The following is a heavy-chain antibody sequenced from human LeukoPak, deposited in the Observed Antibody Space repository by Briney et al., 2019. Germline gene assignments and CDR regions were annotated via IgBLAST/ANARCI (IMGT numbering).Heavy chain of an antibody. D-gene: IGHD3-22*01. CDR3: ARVQNEDYYDSSGYSPFDY. CDR2: IYHIGTT. Sequence: SETLSLTCAVSGYSISRGYYWGWIRPSPEKGLEWIGSIYHIGTTYYNPSLQSRVTISLDSSRNQFSLKLKSLTAADTAVYYCARVQNEDYYDSSGYSPFDYWGQGTLVTVSS. V-gene: IGHV4-38-2*01. CDR1: GYSISRGYY. J-gene: IGHJ4*02.